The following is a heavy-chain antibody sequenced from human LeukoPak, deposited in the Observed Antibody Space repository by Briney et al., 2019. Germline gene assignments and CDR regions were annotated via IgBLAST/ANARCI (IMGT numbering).Heavy chain of an antibody. V-gene: IGHV3-23*01. Sequence: GGSLRLSCAASGFTFSNYGMNWVRQAPGKGLEWVSSISGSGGSTYYADSVKGRFTISRDNSKNTLYLQMNSLRAEDTAVYYCARGGRWLQRNDYWGQGTLVTVSS. CDR1: GFTFSNYG. D-gene: IGHD5-24*01. J-gene: IGHJ4*02. CDR3: ARGGRWLQRNDY. CDR2: ISGSGGST.